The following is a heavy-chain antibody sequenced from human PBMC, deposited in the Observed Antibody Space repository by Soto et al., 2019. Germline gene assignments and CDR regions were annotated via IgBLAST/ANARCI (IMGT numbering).Heavy chain of an antibody. V-gene: IGHV1-46*01. Sequence: QVQLVQSGAEVKKPGASVKVSCKASGYTFTSYYMHWVRQTPGQGLEWMGIINPSGGSTSYAQKFQGRVTMTRDTSTSTVYMELSSLRSEDTAVYYCARETEGGAGAFDIWGQGTMVTVSS. D-gene: IGHD1-26*01. CDR2: INPSGGST. J-gene: IGHJ3*02. CDR3: ARETEGGAGAFDI. CDR1: GYTFTSYY.